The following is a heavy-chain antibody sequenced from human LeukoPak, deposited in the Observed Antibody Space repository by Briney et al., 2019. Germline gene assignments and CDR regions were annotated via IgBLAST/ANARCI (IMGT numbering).Heavy chain of an antibody. CDR3: AKDGQSFNSMYDYFDS. CDR1: GFTFRNFA. Sequence: GGSLRLSCSASGFTFRNFAISWVRQAPGRGLGWVLYIGGGATHDADYVKGRFTISRDDSRSTVDLQMSSLRAEDTAVYYCAKDGQSFNSMYDYFDSWGQGTLVTVSS. D-gene: IGHD2-8*01. J-gene: IGHJ4*02. V-gene: IGHV3-23*01. CDR2: IGGGAT.